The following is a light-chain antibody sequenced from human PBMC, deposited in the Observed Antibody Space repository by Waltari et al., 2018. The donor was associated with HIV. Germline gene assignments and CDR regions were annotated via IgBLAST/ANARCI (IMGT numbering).Light chain of an antibody. CDR2: KDT. V-gene: IGLV3-25*02. CDR3: AAWDDSLSGLV. CDR1: ALAKQY. J-gene: IGLJ3*02. Sequence: SFELTQPPSVSVSPGQTAKITCSGDALAKQYTYWYQQKSGQAPVVVIYKDTERPSGIPDRFSGSKSGTSASLAISGLRSEDETNYYCAAWDDSLSGLVFDGGTKLTVL.